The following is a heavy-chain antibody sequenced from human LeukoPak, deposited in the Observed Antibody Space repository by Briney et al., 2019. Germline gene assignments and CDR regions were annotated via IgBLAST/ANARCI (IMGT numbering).Heavy chain of an antibody. CDR1: GGSISSSNW. CDR2: IYHSGST. V-gene: IGHV4-4*02. D-gene: IGHD2-15*01. Sequence: PSGTLSLTCAVSGGSISSSNWWSWVRQPPGKGLEWTGEIYHSGSTNYNPSLKSRVTISVDKSKNQFSLKLSSVTAADTAVYYCARDNIVVVAATKAYYFDYWGQGTLVTVSS. CDR3: ARDNIVVVAATKAYYFDY. J-gene: IGHJ4*02.